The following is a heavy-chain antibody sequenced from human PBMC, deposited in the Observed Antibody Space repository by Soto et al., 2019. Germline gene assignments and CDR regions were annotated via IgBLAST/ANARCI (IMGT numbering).Heavy chain of an antibody. Sequence: SETLSLTCTVSGGSINSDFYYWTWIRQHPGKGLEWLGYIYYSGSTYYNPSLKSRVTISVDTSKNQFSLKLSSVTAADTAVYYCARGDGYNIYYYYGMDVWGQGTTVTVSS. CDR1: GGSINSDFYY. CDR2: IYYSGST. J-gene: IGHJ6*02. V-gene: IGHV4-31*03. CDR3: ARGDGYNIYYYYGMDV. D-gene: IGHD5-12*01.